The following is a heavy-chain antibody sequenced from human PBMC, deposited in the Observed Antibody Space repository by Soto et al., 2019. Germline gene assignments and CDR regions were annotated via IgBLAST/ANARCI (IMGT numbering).Heavy chain of an antibody. CDR2: INPSGDKT. CDR3: AREVTAGLGAGEY. D-gene: IGHD1-26*01. Sequence: QVRLVQSGAEVKKPGASVNVSCKASGYTFSDYYMHWMRHAPGQGLEWMGIINPSGDKTTYAQKFQGRLTVTRDTSTSTLYMELTSLTSEDTAVYYCAREVTAGLGAGEYWGQGTLVTVSS. V-gene: IGHV1-46*01. CDR1: GYTFSDYY. J-gene: IGHJ4*02.